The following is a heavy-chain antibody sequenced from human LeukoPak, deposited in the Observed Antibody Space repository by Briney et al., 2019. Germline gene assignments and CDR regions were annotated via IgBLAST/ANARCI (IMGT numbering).Heavy chain of an antibody. CDR3: ARDERFCNGDNHYPDLGY. CDR2: INPNTGAT. Sequence: GASVKVSCKASGYTFTGYYMLWVRQAPGQGLEWMGWINPNTGATKYAQNFQGRVTLTRDTSIRTTFMELSSLRSDDTAFYYCARDERFCNGDNHYPDLGYWGPGTLVTVSS. V-gene: IGHV1-2*02. J-gene: IGHJ4*02. D-gene: IGHD2-15*01. CDR1: GYTFTGYY.